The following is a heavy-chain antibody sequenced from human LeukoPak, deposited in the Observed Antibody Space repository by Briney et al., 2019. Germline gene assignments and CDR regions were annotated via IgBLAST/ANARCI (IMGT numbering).Heavy chain of an antibody. V-gene: IGHV3-11*01. CDR3: ARGKYSFDY. J-gene: IGHJ4*02. CDR1: GFTFSDSY. CDR2: ISSSGSTI. Sequence: GGSLRLSCAASGFTFSDSYMSWIRQAPGKGLEYISYISSSGSTIYYADSVKGRFTLSRDNAKNSLSLEMNSLRAEDTAVYYCARGKYSFDYWGQGTLVTVCS.